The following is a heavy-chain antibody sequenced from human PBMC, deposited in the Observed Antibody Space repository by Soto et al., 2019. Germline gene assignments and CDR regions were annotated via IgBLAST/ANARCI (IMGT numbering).Heavy chain of an antibody. Sequence: PGGSLRLSCAASGFTFSSYAMHWVRQAPGKGLEWVAVISYDGSNKYYADSVKGRFTISRDNSKNKLYLQMNSLRAEATAVYSCERETLVSMGATESYYYGMDVWGQGTTVTVSS. V-gene: IGHV3-30-3*01. CDR2: ISYDGSNK. J-gene: IGHJ6*02. D-gene: IGHD1-26*01. CDR1: GFTFSSYA. CDR3: ERETLVSMGATESYYYGMDV.